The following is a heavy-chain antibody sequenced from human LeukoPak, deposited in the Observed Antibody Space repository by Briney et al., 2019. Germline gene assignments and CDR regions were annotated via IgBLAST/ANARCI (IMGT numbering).Heavy chain of an antibody. CDR3: ARGLGYCSSTSCYWSAFDI. J-gene: IGHJ3*02. V-gene: IGHV3-48*04. Sequence: GGSLRLSCAASGFTFSSYSMNWVRKAPGKGLEWVSYISSSSSTIYYADSVKGRFTISRDNAKNSLYLQMNSLRAEDTAVYYCARGLGYCSSTSCYWSAFDIWGQGTMVTVSS. CDR2: ISSSSSTI. D-gene: IGHD2-2*01. CDR1: GFTFSSYS.